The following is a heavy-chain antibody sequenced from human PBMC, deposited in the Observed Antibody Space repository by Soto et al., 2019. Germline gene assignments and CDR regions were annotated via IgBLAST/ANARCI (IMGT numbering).Heavy chain of an antibody. D-gene: IGHD3-9*01. Sequence: GGSLRLSCAASGFTFSSYSMNWVRQAPGKGLEWVSSISSSSSYIYYADSVKGRFTISRDNAKNSLYLQMNSLRAEDTAVYYCAMFSLSYFDWLFDYWGQGTLVTVSS. CDR2: ISSSSSYI. J-gene: IGHJ4*02. CDR1: GFTFSSYS. CDR3: AMFSLSYFDWLFDY. V-gene: IGHV3-21*01.